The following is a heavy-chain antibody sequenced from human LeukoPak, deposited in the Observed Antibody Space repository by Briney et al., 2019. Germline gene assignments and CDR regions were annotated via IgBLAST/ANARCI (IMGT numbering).Heavy chain of an antibody. CDR1: GGSISSSTYY. V-gene: IGHV4-39*07. CDR2: IYNSGST. Sequence: SETLPLTCTVSGGSISSSTYYWGWIRQPPGKGLEWIGSIYNSGSTYYNPSLKSRVTISVDTSKNQFSLKLSSVTAADTAVYYCARGLPDCSSTSCQGGHWFDPWGQGTLVTVSS. CDR3: ARGLPDCSSTSCQGGHWFDP. D-gene: IGHD2-2*01. J-gene: IGHJ5*02.